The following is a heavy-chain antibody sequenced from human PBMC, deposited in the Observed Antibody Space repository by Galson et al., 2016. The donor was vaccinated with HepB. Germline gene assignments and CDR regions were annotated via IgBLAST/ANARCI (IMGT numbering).Heavy chain of an antibody. CDR2: ISGSAYST. CDR3: ASGGYNSAWHTFDY. V-gene: IGHV3-23*01. Sequence: SLRLSCAASGFTFSSYTISWVRQGPGRGLEWVSTISGSAYSTFYADSVKGRFTISRDNSKNTLYLQMNSLRAEDTAVYYCASGGYNSAWHTFDYWGQGTLVTVSS. CDR1: GFTFSSYT. D-gene: IGHD6-19*01. J-gene: IGHJ4*02.